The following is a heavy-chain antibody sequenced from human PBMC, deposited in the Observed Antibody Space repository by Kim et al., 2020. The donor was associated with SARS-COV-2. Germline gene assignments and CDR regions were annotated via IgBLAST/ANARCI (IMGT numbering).Heavy chain of an antibody. CDR1: GISFSGHW. Sequence: GGSLRLSCVASGISFSGHWMAWVRQAPGKGLEWVANIKHDGSEETYLDAVRGRFSISRDNAKNSLFLQMNSLRGEDTAMYYCAYMNDFHVWGQGTMVTVS. J-gene: IGHJ3*01. D-gene: IGHD3-10*01. V-gene: IGHV3-7*01. CDR2: IKHDGSEE. CDR3: AYMNDFHV.